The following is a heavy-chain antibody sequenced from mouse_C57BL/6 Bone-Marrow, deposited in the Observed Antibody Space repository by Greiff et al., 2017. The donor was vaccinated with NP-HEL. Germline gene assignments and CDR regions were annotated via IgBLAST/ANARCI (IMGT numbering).Heavy chain of an antibody. CDR3: ARHYDYDVPFAD. CDR1: GYTFTDYN. Sequence: EVQVVESGPELVKPGASVKIPCKASGYTFTDYNMDWVKQSHGKSLEWSGDINPNNGGTIYNQKFKGKATLTVYKSSSTAYMELRSLTSEDTAVYYCARHYDYDVPFADWGQGTLVTVSA. V-gene: IGHV1-18*01. CDR2: INPNNGGT. D-gene: IGHD2-4*01. J-gene: IGHJ3*01.